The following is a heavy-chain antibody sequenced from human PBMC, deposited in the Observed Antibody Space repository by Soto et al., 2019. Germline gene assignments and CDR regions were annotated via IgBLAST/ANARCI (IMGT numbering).Heavy chain of an antibody. J-gene: IGHJ4*02. D-gene: IGHD3-10*01. CDR1: GGSLSSNDCY. CDR2: IFFSGNT. Sequence: QVRLQESGPGLVEPSQTLSLTCSVSGGSLSSNDCYWSWIRQHPGKGLEWIGNIFFSGNTYYNPSLKSRVSISVDTSKSQFSLRVTSVTAADTAVYYCASVRGSGTNFVFDYWGQGSLVTVSS. V-gene: IGHV4-31*03. CDR3: ASVRGSGTNFVFDY.